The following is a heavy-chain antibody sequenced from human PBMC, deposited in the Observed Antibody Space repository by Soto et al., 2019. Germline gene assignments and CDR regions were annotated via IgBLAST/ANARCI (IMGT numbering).Heavy chain of an antibody. D-gene: IGHD3-16*01. CDR3: AKRAWGTYSFDY. CDR2: ISGSGDST. CDR1: GFTFSSYA. J-gene: IGHJ4*02. Sequence: EVQLLESGGGLVQPGGSLRLSCAASGFTFSSYAMSWVRQAPGKGLEWVSAISGSGDSTYYADSVKGRFTISRDNSKNPLYLQMNSLRAEDTAVYYCAKRAWGTYSFDYWGQGTLVTVSS. V-gene: IGHV3-23*01.